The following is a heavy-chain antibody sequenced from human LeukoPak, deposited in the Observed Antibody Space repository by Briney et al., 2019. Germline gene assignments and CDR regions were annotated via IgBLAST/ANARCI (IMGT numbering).Heavy chain of an antibody. CDR1: GVTFSSHS. Sequence: PGGSLRLSCAASGVTFSSHSMHWVRQAPGKGLGWGSGISGGGTSTNYADPVNRLFTIPRDNAMSTLYLHMNSLRVDDTAVYSCARGWYGPDSCGQGTLVTVSS. V-gene: IGHV3-74*01. D-gene: IGHD1-14*01. CDR2: ISGGGTST. CDR3: ARGWYGPDS. J-gene: IGHJ5*01.